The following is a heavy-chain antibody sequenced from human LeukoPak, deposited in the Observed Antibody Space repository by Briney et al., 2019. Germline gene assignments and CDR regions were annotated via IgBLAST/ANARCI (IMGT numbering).Heavy chain of an antibody. V-gene: IGHV3-21*01. CDR1: GFTFSSYG. D-gene: IGHD4-17*01. Sequence: GGSLRLSCAASGFTFSSYGMHWVRQAPGKGLEWVSSISSSSYIYYADSVKGRFTISRDNAKNSLYLQMNSLRAEDTAVYYCAKNYGDYRYYFDYWGQGTLVTVSS. CDR3: AKNYGDYRYYFDY. J-gene: IGHJ4*02. CDR2: ISSSSYI.